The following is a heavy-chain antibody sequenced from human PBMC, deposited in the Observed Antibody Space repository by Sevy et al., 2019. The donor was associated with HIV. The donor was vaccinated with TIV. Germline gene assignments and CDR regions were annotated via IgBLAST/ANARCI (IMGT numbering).Heavy chain of an antibody. J-gene: IGHJ4*02. V-gene: IGHV1-24*01. CDR2: FDPEDGER. Sequence: ASVKVSCKVSGYTLTALSMHWVRQTPGKGLEWMGSFDPEDGERIYAQKFQVRVAMTEDTSTDKAYMELSSLRSEDTAVYYCATTKDYYESSGDPFDYWCQGTLVTVSS. D-gene: IGHD3-22*01. CDR1: GYTLTALS. CDR3: ATTKDYYESSGDPFDY.